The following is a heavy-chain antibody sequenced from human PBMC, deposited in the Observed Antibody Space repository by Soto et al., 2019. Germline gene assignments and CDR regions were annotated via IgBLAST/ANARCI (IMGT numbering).Heavy chain of an antibody. V-gene: IGHV1-18*01. J-gene: IGHJ5*02. CDR3: TRDPVGGNWFDP. CDR1: GYTFTSYG. CDR2: TNPYNGNT. Sequence: QVPLVQSGVEVKKPGASVKVSCKASGYTFTSYGISWVRQAPGQGLEWMGWTNPYNGNTNYAQKLQGRVTMTTDTSTSTAYMELRSLRSDDTAVYYCTRDPVGGNWFDPWGQGTLVTVSS. D-gene: IGHD1-26*01.